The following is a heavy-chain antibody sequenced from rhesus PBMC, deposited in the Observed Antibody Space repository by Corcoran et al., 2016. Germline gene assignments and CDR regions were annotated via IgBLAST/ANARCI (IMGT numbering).Heavy chain of an antibody. Sequence: EVQLVETGGGLVQPGGSLKLSCAASGFTFSSYGMSWVRQFPGNGLEWVSASNSGGGSTYYAATVKGRFTISRDKAKNTISLQMSSLRAEDTAVYYCAKGAGYFDYWGQGVLVTVSS. V-gene: IGHV3S5*01. CDR2: SNSGGGST. CDR3: AKGAGYFDY. CDR1: GFTFSSYG. J-gene: IGHJ4*01.